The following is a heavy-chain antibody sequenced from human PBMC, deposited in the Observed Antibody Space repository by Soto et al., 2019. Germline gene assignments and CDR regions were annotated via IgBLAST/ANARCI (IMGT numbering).Heavy chain of an antibody. D-gene: IGHD2-2*01. V-gene: IGHV1-18*01. CDR2: ISAYNGNT. J-gene: IGHJ3*02. CDR1: GYTFTSYG. CDR3: ARDDCSSTSCYGAGGAFDI. Sequence: QVQLVQSGAEVKKPGASVKVSCKASGYTFTSYGISWVRQAPGQGLEWMGWISAYNGNTNYAQKLQGRVTMTTDTSTSTAYMELRSLRSDDTAVYYCARDDCSSTSCYGAGGAFDISGQGTMVTVSS.